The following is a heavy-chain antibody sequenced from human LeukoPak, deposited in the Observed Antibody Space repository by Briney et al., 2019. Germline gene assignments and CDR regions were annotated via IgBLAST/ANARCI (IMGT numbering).Heavy chain of an antibody. V-gene: IGHV1-46*01. CDR3: ARDLLSVDNYDALDI. CDR1: GYTFTSYY. Sequence: ASVKVSCKASGYTFTSYYMHWVRQSPGQGLEWMGIINPSGGSTSYAQKFQGRVTMTRDMSTSTAYMELISLTSEDTAMYYCARDLLSVDNYDALDIWGQGTMVTVSS. J-gene: IGHJ3*02. D-gene: IGHD5-12*01. CDR2: INPSGGST.